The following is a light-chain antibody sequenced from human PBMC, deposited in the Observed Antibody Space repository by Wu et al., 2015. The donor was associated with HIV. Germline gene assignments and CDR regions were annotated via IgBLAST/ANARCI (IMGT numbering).Light chain of an antibody. CDR1: QSVSINY. Sequence: ESVLTQSPGTLSLSPGERATLSCRASQSVSINYLAWYQQKPGQAPRLLIYGASIRATGIPDRFSGGGSGTDFTLTISRLEPEDFAVYYCQQYVRSSWTFGQGTTVEIK. V-gene: IGKV3-20*01. J-gene: IGKJ1*01. CDR3: QQYVRSSWT. CDR2: GAS.